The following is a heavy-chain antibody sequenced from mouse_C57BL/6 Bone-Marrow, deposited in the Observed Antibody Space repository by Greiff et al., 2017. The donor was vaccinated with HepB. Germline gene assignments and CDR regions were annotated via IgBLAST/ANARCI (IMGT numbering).Heavy chain of an antibody. CDR1: GFTFSSYA. Sequence: EVKVVESGEGLVKPGGSLKLSCAASGFTFSSYAMSWVRQTPEKRLEWVAYISSGGDYIYYADTVKGRFTISSDNARNTLYLQMSSLKSEDTAMYYCTRSPYYYGSRYFDYWGQGTTLTVSS. CDR2: ISSGGDYI. D-gene: IGHD1-1*01. V-gene: IGHV5-9-1*02. J-gene: IGHJ2*01. CDR3: TRSPYYYGSRYFDY.